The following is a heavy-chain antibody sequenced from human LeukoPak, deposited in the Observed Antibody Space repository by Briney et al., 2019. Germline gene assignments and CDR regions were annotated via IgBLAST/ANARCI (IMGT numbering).Heavy chain of an antibody. J-gene: IGHJ4*02. CDR2: IHYSGRT. CDR3: ARHPSTYYFDY. V-gene: IGHV4-39*01. Sequence: SETLSLTCSVSSGSIISNNDYWGWIRQPPGKGLEWIATIHYSGRTYYNPSLKSRGTISVDTSQNQFSLKLSSVTAADTAVYYCARHPSTYYFDYWGQGTLVTVSS. CDR1: SGSIISNNDY. D-gene: IGHD2-2*01.